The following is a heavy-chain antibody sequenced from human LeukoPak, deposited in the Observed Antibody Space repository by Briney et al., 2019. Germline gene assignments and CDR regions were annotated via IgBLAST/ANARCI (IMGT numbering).Heavy chain of an antibody. CDR1: GYTFTSFD. V-gene: IGHV1-8*03. CDR3: AREYGGSYYGSYDY. J-gene: IGHJ4*02. CDR2: MNPNSGNT. D-gene: IGHD1-26*01. Sequence: ASVKVSCKASGYTFTSFDINWVRQATGQGLEWMGWMNPNSGNTGYAQKFQGRVTITRNTSISTAYMELSSLRSEDTAVYYCAREYGGSYYGSYDYWGQGTLVTVSS.